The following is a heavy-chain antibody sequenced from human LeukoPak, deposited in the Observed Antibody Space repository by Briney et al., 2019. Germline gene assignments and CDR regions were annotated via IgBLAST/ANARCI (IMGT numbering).Heavy chain of an antibody. Sequence: PSETLSLTCTVSGGSISSSSYYWGLIRQPPGKWLEWIGSIYYSGSTYYNPSLKSRVTISVDTSKNQFSLKLSSVTAADTAVYYCASSILTGYYQFDYWGQGTLVTVSS. CDR3: ASSILTGYYQFDY. CDR2: IYYSGST. D-gene: IGHD3-9*01. V-gene: IGHV4-39*01. J-gene: IGHJ4*02. CDR1: GGSISSSSYY.